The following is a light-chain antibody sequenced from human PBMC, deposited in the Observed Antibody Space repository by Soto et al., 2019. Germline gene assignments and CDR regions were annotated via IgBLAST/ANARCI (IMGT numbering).Light chain of an antibody. CDR2: DAY. CDR1: QSFRGL. J-gene: IGKJ5*01. CDR3: QQRHMRPIT. V-gene: IGKV3-11*01. Sequence: EVVLTQSPVTLSLSPGERATLSCRASQSFRGLLAWYQQKPGQAPRLLIYDAYNMATGIPPRFSGSGSGTDFTLTISSLEPEDSAVYYCQQRHMRPITFGQGTRLEIK.